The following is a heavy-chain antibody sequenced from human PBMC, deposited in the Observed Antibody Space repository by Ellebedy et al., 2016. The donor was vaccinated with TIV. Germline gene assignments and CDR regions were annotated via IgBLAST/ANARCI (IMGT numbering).Heavy chain of an antibody. CDR1: GVNVSSNY. Sequence: GGSLRLXCAASGVNVSSNYMSWVRQAPGMGLEWVSIIYSDGSTYYADSVKGRFTLSRDIAKNTLFLQMNSLRAEDTAVYYCARAKRGSYYSAFDIWGQGTTVTVSS. D-gene: IGHD1-26*01. V-gene: IGHV3-53*01. J-gene: IGHJ3*02. CDR2: IYSDGST. CDR3: ARAKRGSYYSAFDI.